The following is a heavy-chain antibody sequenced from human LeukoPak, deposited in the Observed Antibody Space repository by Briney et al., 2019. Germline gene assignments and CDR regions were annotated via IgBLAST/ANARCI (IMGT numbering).Heavy chain of an antibody. CDR2: ISYDGSNK. Sequence: GGSLRLSCAASGFTFSSYAMHWVRQAPGKGLEWVAVISYDGSNKYYADSVKGRFTISRDNSKNTLYLQMNSLRAEDTAVYYCARDQGSQGAYWAQGTLVTVSS. CDR3: ARDQGSQGAY. CDR1: GFTFSSYA. V-gene: IGHV3-30-3*01. D-gene: IGHD1-26*01. J-gene: IGHJ4*02.